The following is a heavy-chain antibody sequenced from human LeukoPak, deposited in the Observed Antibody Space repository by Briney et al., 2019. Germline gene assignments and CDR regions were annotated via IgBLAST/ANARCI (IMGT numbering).Heavy chain of an antibody. J-gene: IGHJ3*01. CDR1: GFTFSNYW. CDR3: ARDTGHTGSRDGFDV. CDR2: ISTDGKTT. V-gene: IGHV3-74*01. D-gene: IGHD1-26*01. Sequence: GGSLRLSCEVSGFTFSNYWMHWVRQAPGKGLVWVSRISTDGKTTNYADSVKGRFTIFRDNAKNTLFLQINSLRAEDTALYYCARDTGHTGSRDGFDVWGQGTMVTVSS.